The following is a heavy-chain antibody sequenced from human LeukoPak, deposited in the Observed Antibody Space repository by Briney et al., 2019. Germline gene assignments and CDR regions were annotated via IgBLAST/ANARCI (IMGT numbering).Heavy chain of an antibody. D-gene: IGHD6-19*01. Sequence: GGSLRLSCAASGFTFSSYGMHWVRQAPGKGLEWVAFIRYDGSNKYYADSVKGRFTISRDNSKNTLYLQMNSLRAEDTAVYYCAKDSAVAGTLYNYFDYWGQGTLVTVSS. CDR2: IRYDGSNK. CDR3: AKDSAVAGTLYNYFDY. V-gene: IGHV3-30*02. CDR1: GFTFSSYG. J-gene: IGHJ4*02.